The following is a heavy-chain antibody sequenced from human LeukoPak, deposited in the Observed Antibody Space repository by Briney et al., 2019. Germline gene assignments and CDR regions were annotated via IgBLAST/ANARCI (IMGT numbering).Heavy chain of an antibody. J-gene: IGHJ4*02. Sequence: PGGSLRLSCAASGFTFSTYNMNWVRQAPGKGLEWVSSISSSSSYIYYADSLKGRFTISRDNAKNSLYLQMNSLRAEDTAVYYCARDLSAIAYKAYYFDSWGQGTLVTVSS. D-gene: IGHD5-24*01. CDR1: GFTFSTYN. V-gene: IGHV3-21*01. CDR3: ARDLSAIAYKAYYFDS. CDR2: ISSSSSYI.